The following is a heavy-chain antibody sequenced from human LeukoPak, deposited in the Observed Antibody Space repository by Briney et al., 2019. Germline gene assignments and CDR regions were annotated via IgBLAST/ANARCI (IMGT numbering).Heavy chain of an antibody. Sequence: PGGSLRLSCAASGFTFHNHWMHWVRHVPGKGLAWVARIDIDGSTTNYADSVKGHFTIASNNAKNTLNLLMTSLRPGDTAIYYCASGYYYGDSFDYWGQGALVTVSS. J-gene: IGHJ4*02. V-gene: IGHV3-74*01. CDR2: IDIDGSTT. D-gene: IGHD3-10*01. CDR1: GFTFHNHW. CDR3: ASGYYYGDSFDY.